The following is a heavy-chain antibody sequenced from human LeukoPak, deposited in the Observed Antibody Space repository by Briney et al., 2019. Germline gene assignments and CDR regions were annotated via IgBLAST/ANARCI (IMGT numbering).Heavy chain of an antibody. D-gene: IGHD4-17*01. CDR3: ARVDYGDYIYFDY. J-gene: IGHJ4*02. CDR2: IYYSGST. CDR1: GGPIRNYY. V-gene: IGHV4-59*08. Sequence: SETLSLTCTVSGGPIRNYYWSWIRQPPGKGLEWIGYIYYSGSTNYNPSLKSRVTISVDTSKNQFSLQLSSVTAADTAVYYCARVDYGDYIYFDYWGQGSLVTVSS.